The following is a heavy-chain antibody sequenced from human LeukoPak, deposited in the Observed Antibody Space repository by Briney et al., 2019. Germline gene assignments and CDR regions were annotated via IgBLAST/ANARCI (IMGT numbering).Heavy chain of an antibody. CDR3: AGGTMITFGGVIVNGAFDY. CDR1: GGSISSYY. CDR2: IYYSGST. D-gene: IGHD3-16*02. V-gene: IGHV4-59*08. Sequence: PSETLSLTCTVSGGSISSYYWSWIRQPPGKGLDWIGYIYYSGSTNYNPSLKSRVTISVDTSKNQFSLKLSSVTAADTAVYYCAGGTMITFGGVIVNGAFDYWGQGTLVTVSS. J-gene: IGHJ4*02.